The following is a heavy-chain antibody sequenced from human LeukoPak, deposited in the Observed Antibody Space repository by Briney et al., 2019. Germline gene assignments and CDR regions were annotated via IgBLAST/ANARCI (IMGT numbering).Heavy chain of an antibody. J-gene: IGHJ4*02. Sequence: GGSLRLSCAASGFTFDDYAMHWVRQAPGKGLEWVSGISWNSGSIGYADSVKGRFTISRDNAKNSLYLQMNSLRAEDMALYYCAKSRSGGHYAPPDYWGQGTLVTVSS. CDR2: ISWNSGSI. CDR3: AKSRSGGHYAPPDY. V-gene: IGHV3-9*03. D-gene: IGHD2-15*01. CDR1: GFTFDDYA.